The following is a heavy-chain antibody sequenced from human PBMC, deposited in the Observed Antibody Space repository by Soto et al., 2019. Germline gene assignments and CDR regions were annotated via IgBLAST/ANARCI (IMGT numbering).Heavy chain of an antibody. CDR1: GFTFSDSA. Sequence: GGSLRLSCAGSGFTFSDSAMHWVRQASGKGLEWVGRIRSKANSYATAYAASVKGRFTISRDDSKNTAYLQMDSLKTEDTAVYFCTKGNAGKGDSSFYFHGMDVWGQGTTVTVSS. V-gene: IGHV3-73*01. CDR3: TKGNAGKGDSSFYFHGMDV. J-gene: IGHJ6*02. CDR2: IRSKANSYAT. D-gene: IGHD1-1*01.